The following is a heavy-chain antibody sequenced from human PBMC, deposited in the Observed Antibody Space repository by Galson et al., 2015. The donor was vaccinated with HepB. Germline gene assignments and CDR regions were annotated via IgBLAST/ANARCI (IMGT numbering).Heavy chain of an antibody. J-gene: IGHJ4*02. V-gene: IGHV1-3*01. CDR2: INSDNGNT. D-gene: IGHD1-26*01. Sequence: SVKVSCKASGYTFSTYAMHWVRQAPGQRLEWMGGINSDNGNTKYSQKFQGRVTITRETSANTAYMELSSLTSEDTAVYYCARGEGGSYYSPCEYWGQGTLVTVSS. CDR3: ARGEGGSYYSPCEY. CDR1: GYTFSTYA.